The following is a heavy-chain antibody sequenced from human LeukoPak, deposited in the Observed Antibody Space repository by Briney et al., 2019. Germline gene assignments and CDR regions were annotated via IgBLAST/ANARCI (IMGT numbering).Heavy chain of an antibody. CDR2: IYHSGST. CDR1: GYSISSGYY. D-gene: IGHD6-19*01. Sequence: SETLSLTCTVSGYSISSGYYWGWIRQPPGKGLEWIGSIYHSGSTYYNPSLKSRVTISVDTSKNQFSLKLSSVTAADTAVYYCARDRGIAVAGPWGQGTLVTVSS. V-gene: IGHV4-38-2*02. CDR3: ARDRGIAVAGP. J-gene: IGHJ5*02.